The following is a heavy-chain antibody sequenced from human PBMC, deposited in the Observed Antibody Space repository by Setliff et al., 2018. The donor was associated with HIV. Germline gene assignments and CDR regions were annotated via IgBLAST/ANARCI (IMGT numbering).Heavy chain of an antibody. Sequence: PSETLSLTCTVSGGSIRSSIYYWGWVRQPPGKGLECIGSMYCSGSTYYNPSLQSRLTISVDTSRNQFPLKLTFVTAADTAVYYCARRPIKGYGPFDSWGPGTLVTVSS. CDR1: GGSIRSSIYY. CDR3: ARRPIKGYGPFDS. CDR2: MYCSGST. V-gene: IGHV4-39*01. J-gene: IGHJ4*02. D-gene: IGHD2-15*01.